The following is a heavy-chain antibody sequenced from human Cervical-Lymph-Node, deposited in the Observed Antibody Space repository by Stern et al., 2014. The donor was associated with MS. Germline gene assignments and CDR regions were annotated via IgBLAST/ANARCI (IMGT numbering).Heavy chain of an antibody. Sequence: QVQLQQSGPGLVKPSQTLSLTCAISGDSVSSNSATWGRIRQSPSRGLEWLGRTYYRSRWYNDYAVSVKSRINIKPDTSKNQFSLQLNSVTPEDTAVYYCARVGGNSGYDSAFDYWGQGNLVTVSS. J-gene: IGHJ4*02. CDR2: TYYRSRWYN. D-gene: IGHD5-12*01. CDR3: ARVGGNSGYDSAFDY. CDR1: GDSVSSNSAT. V-gene: IGHV6-1*01.